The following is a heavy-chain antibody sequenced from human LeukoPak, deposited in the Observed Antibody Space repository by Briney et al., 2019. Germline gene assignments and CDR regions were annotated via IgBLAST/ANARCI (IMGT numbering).Heavy chain of an antibody. Sequence: GGSLRLSCEASGFTFSDYWMAWVRQVPGKGLEWVANINQDGSAAFYVESMKGRVTISRDNAKKSLYLQMDSLTVEDTAVYYCVRSIDYWGQGTLVTVSS. V-gene: IGHV3-7*01. CDR3: VRSIDY. CDR1: GFTFSDYW. J-gene: IGHJ4*02. CDR2: INQDGSAA.